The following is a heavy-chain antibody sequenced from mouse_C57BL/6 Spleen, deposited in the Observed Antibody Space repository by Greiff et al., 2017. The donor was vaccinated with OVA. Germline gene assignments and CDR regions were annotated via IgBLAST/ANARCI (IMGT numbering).Heavy chain of an antibody. CDR3: ARDDGSFYYAMDD. CDR2: ISPGAGAT. J-gene: IGHJ4*01. D-gene: IGHD2-3*01. CDR1: GYAFSSSW. Sequence: VQLQQPGPELVKPGASVKISCKASGYAFSSSWMNWVKQRPGKGLEWLCRISPGAGATNSNGKFKGKATLTADTSSSTAYRQLSSLTSEDSAVYCWARDDGSFYYAMDDWGQGTSVTVSS. V-gene: IGHV1-82*01.